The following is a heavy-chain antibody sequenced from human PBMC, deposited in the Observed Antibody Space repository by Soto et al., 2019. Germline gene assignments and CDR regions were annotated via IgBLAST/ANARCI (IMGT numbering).Heavy chain of an antibody. V-gene: IGHV3-9*01. Sequence: PGGSLSLSCAASRFTFDDYALHWVRQAPGKGLEWVSGISWNSAIISYADSVKGRFSISRDNAKKYVYLQMDSLRPEDTALYYCVKDFGYYYDYAFDVWGQGTMVTVSS. CDR2: ISWNSAII. CDR3: VKDFGYYYDYAFDV. D-gene: IGHD1-26*01. J-gene: IGHJ3*01. CDR1: RFTFDDYA.